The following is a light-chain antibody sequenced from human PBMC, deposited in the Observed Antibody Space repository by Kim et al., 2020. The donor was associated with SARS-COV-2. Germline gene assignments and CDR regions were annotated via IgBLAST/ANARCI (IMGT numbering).Light chain of an antibody. CDR2: DVS. CDR1: SSDVGGYNY. CDR3: SSYTVSSTLMV. V-gene: IGLV2-14*03. Sequence: QSVLTQPASVSGSPGQSITISCTGTSSDVGGYNYVSWYQQHPGKAPKLMIYDVSNRPSGVSNRFSGSKSGNTASLTISGLQAEDEADYYCSSYTVSSTLMVFGGGTQLTVL. J-gene: IGLJ2*01.